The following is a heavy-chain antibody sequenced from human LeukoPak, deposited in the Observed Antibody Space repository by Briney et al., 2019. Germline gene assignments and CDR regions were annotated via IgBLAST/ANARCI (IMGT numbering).Heavy chain of an antibody. CDR2: IYSGGST. J-gene: IGHJ4*02. V-gene: IGHV3-53*01. CDR1: GFTVSNNY. CDR3: ARRDDHNGRDY. Sequence: GGSLRLSCVVSGFTVSNNYMSWVRQAPRKGLEWVSLIYSGGSTYYADSVKGRFTISRDNSKNTVYLQMNSPRAEDTAMYYCARRDDHNGRDYWGQGTLVTVSS. D-gene: IGHD5-24*01.